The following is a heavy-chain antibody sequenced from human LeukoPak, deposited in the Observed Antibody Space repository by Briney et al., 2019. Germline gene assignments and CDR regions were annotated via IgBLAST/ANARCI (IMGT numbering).Heavy chain of an antibody. CDR2: ISAYNGNT. J-gene: IGHJ2*01. CDR1: GGTFSSYA. V-gene: IGHV1-18*01. Sequence: ASVKVSCKASGGTFSSYAISWVRQAPGQGLEWMGWISAYNGNTNYAQKLQGRVTMTTDTSTSTAYMELRSLRSDDTAVYYCARGLPSFYYDFWSGYSLWYFDLWGRGTLVTVSS. CDR3: ARGLPSFYYDFWSGYSLWYFDL. D-gene: IGHD3-3*01.